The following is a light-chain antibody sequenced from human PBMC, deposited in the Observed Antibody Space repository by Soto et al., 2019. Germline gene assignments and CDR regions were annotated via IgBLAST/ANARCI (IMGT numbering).Light chain of an antibody. J-gene: IGKJ1*01. CDR2: DAS. CDR3: QQYHSYSWT. V-gene: IGKV1-5*01. Sequence: DIQMTQSPSTLSASVGDRVNLTCRASQSISSWLAWYQQKPGKAPELLIYDASSLESGVPSRFSGSGSGTEFTLTINGLQPDDFATYFCQQYHSYSWTFGQGTKV. CDR1: QSISSW.